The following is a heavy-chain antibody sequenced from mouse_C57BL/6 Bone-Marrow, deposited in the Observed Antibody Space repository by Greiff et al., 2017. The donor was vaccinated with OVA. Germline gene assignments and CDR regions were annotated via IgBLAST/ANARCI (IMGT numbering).Heavy chain of an antibody. J-gene: IGHJ1*03. D-gene: IGHD2-1*01. Sequence: QVQLQQSGAELVRPGASVTLSCKASGYTFTDYEMHWVKQTPVHGLEWIGAIDPETGGTAYNQKFKGKAILTADKSSSTAYMELRSLTSEDSAVYYCTRRDLLIPYWYFDVWGTGTTVTVSS. CDR3: TRRDLLIPYWYFDV. V-gene: IGHV1-15*01. CDR1: GYTFTDYE. CDR2: IDPETGGT.